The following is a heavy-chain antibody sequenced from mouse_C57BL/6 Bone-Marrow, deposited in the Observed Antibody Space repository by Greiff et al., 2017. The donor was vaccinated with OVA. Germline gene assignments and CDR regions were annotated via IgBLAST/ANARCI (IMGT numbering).Heavy chain of an antibody. CDR3: VRHLYDSYAMDY. CDR2: IRSKSNNYAT. J-gene: IGHJ4*01. Sequence: EVNLVESGGGLVQPKGSLKLSCAASGFSFNTYAMNWVRQAPGKGLEWVARIRSKSNNYATYYADSVKDRFTISRDDSESMLYLQMNNLKTEDTAMYYCVRHLYDSYAMDYWGQGTSVTVSS. V-gene: IGHV10-1*01. CDR1: GFSFNTYA. D-gene: IGHD2-3*01.